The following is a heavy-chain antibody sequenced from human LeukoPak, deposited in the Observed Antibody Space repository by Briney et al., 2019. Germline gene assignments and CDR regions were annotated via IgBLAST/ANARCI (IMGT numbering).Heavy chain of an antibody. Sequence: PGGSLRLSCAASGFTFSSYGMYWVRQAPGKGLEWVAVIWYDGSNKYSADSVKGRFTISRDNSKNTLYLQMNSLRAEDTAVYYCARDLKDYFGSGSPYYYYGMDVWGQGTTVTVSS. CDR2: IWYDGSNK. J-gene: IGHJ6*02. D-gene: IGHD3-10*01. V-gene: IGHV3-33*08. CDR1: GFTFSSYG. CDR3: ARDLKDYFGSGSPYYYYGMDV.